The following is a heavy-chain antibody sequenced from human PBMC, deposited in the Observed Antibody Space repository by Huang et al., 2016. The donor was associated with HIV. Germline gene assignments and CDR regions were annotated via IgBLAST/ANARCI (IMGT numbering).Heavy chain of an antibody. CDR2: ISYDGSYQ. Sequence: QVQLVESGGGVVQPGRSLRLSCAASGFTFSNYGVHWVRPAPGKGLEWVAAISYDGSYQYYSDAVKARFTIARDDSQNTLYLQMSSLRAEDTAVYFCAKDREDSAYQLDYWGQGTRVTVSS. V-gene: IGHV3-30*18. D-gene: IGHD5-12*01. CDR1: GFTFSNYG. CDR3: AKDREDSAYQLDY. J-gene: IGHJ4*02.